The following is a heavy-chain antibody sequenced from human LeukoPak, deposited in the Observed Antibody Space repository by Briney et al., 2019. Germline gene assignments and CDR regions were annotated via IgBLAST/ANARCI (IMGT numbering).Heavy chain of an antibody. CDR1: GGSFSGYY. CDR2: INHSGST. V-gene: IGHV4-34*01. J-gene: IGHJ4*02. Sequence: SETLSLTCAVYGGSFSGYYWSWIRQPPGKGLEWIGEINHSGSTNYNPSLKSRVTISVDTSKNQFSLKLSSVTAADTAVYYCARLLVDSGSYPGVSDYWGQGTLVTVSS. CDR3: ARLLVDSGSYPGVSDY. D-gene: IGHD1-26*01.